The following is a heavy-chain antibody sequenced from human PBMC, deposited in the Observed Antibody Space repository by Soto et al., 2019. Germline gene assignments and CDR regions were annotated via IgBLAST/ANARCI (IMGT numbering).Heavy chain of an antibody. CDR2: INPNSGGT. J-gene: IGHJ3*02. V-gene: IGHV1-2*04. Sequence: QVQLVQSGAEVKKPGASVKVSCKASGYTFTGYYMHWVRQAPGQGLEWMGWINPNSGGTNYAQKFQGWVTMTRDTSIGTAYMELSRLRSDDTVVYYCARTVPAARPDAFDIWGQGTMVTVSS. D-gene: IGHD2-2*01. CDR3: ARTVPAARPDAFDI. CDR1: GYTFTGYY.